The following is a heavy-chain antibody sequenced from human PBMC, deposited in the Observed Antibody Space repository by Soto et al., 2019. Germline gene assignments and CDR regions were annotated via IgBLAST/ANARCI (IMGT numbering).Heavy chain of an antibody. Sequence: QVQLQQWGAGLLKPSETLSLTCAVYGGSFSGYYWSWIRQPPGKGLEWIGEINHSGSTNYNPSLKGQVPISVATAHNQFALKLGLVSAADTAVYFFARAGLHYDYVWGSYRYGWFDPWGQGTLVTVSS. CDR1: GGSFSGYY. J-gene: IGHJ5*02. CDR3: ARAGLHYDYVWGSYRYGWFDP. V-gene: IGHV4-34*01. CDR2: INHSGST. D-gene: IGHD3-16*02.